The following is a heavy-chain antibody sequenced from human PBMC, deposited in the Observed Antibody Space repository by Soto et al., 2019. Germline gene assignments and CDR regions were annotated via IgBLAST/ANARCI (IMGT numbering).Heavy chain of an antibody. CDR1: GDSVSSNSAG. CDR2: TYYRSKWYY. D-gene: IGHD1-26*01. Sequence: QTLSLPFAITGDSVSSNSAGCSLVRHSPSRGLEWLGRTYYRSKWYYEYAVSVRGRITINPDTSKNQYSLQLNSVTPEDTAVYFCARGEQYSGRIFDYWGQGTLVTVSS. J-gene: IGHJ4*01. V-gene: IGHV6-1*01. CDR3: ARGEQYSGRIFDY.